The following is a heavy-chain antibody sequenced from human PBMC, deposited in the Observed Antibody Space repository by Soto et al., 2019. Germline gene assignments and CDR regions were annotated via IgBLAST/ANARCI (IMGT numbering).Heavy chain of an antibody. J-gene: IGHJ5*02. CDR3: ATQDFRRTSVKT. D-gene: IGHD2-8*01. CDR1: GFIFTNYA. CDR2: INGGGDTT. Sequence: QPGGSLRLSCAASGFIFTNYAMGWVRQAPGKGLEWVSLINGGGDTTYYADSVKGRFTVSRDNSKSILYLQMNSLRVDDTAVFYCATQDFRRTSVKTWGQGTLVTVSS. V-gene: IGHV3-23*01.